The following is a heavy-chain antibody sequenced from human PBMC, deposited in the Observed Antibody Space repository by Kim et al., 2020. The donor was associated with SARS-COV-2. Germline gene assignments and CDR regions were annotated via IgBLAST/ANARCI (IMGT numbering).Heavy chain of an antibody. J-gene: IGHJ4*02. V-gene: IGHV3-23*01. Sequence: GGSLRLSCAASGFTFSSYAMSWVRQAPGKGLEWVSAISGSGGSTYYADSVKGRFTISRDNSKNTLYLQMNSLRAEDTAVYYCAKHRYCSSTSCYRVDYWGQGTLVTVSS. D-gene: IGHD2-2*01. CDR2: ISGSGGST. CDR1: GFTFSSYA. CDR3: AKHRYCSSTSCYRVDY.